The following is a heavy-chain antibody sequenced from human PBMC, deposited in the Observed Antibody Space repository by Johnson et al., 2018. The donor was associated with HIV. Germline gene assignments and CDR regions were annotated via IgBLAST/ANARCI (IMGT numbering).Heavy chain of an antibody. J-gene: IGHJ3*01. Sequence: QLVESGGGLAKPAWSPRLSCAASQFTFSSYYMNCVRQAPGNGLELVGQVNPNGGSTYLIDSGKDRFNISRDNAKNTLHLQMNSLKTEDTALYFCARVITRGTRLESGLGGGVFDFWGRGTVVTVSS. V-gene: IGHV3-25*03. CDR1: QFTFSSYY. CDR3: ARVITRGTRLESGLGGGVFDF. D-gene: IGHD3-16*01. CDR2: VNPNGGST.